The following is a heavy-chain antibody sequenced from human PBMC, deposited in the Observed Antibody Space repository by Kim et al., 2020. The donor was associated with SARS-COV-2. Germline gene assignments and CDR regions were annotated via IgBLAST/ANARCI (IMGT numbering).Heavy chain of an antibody. D-gene: IGHD3-22*01. CDR1: GGSISSSNW. J-gene: IGHJ4*02. Sequence: SETLSLTCAVSGGSISSSNWWSWVRQPPGKGLEWIGEIYHSGSTNYNPSLKSRVTISVDKSKNQFSLKLSSVTAADTAVYYCARVSPTSYYYDSSGHGLDYWGQGTLVTVSS. CDR3: ARVSPTSYYYDSSGHGLDY. V-gene: IGHV4-4*02. CDR2: IYHSGST.